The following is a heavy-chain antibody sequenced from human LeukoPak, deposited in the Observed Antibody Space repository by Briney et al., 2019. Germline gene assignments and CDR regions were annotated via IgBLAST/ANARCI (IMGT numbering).Heavy chain of an antibody. CDR1: GYTFTGYY. CDR3: ARVTIEAAMAWYYFDY. J-gene: IGHJ4*02. V-gene: IGHV1-2*02. Sequence: ASVKVSCKASGYTFTGYYMHWVRQAPGQGLEWMGWINPNSGGTNYAQKFRGRVTMTRDTSISTAYMELSRLRSDDTAVYYCARVTIEAAMAWYYFDYWGQGTLVTVSS. CDR2: INPNSGGT. D-gene: IGHD5-18*01.